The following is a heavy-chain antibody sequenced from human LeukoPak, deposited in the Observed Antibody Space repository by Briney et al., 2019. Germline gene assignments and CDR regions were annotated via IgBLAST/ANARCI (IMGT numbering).Heavy chain of an antibody. D-gene: IGHD2-15*01. Sequence: PGWSLTLSCAASGFIFRCYELNEVRQAPCKGLEWVAYSCDTSSTIYYEDSVECRFTICRDNDKNSLYLQMNSLRAEDTAVYYCARGDKVVGAYYYYYMDVWGKGTTVSISS. CDR2: SCDTSSTI. CDR3: ARGDKVVGAYYYYYMDV. CDR1: GFIFRCYE. J-gene: IGHJ6*03. V-gene: IGHV3-48*03.